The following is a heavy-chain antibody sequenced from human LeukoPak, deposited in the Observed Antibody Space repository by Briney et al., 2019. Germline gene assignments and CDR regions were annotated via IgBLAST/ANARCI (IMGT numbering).Heavy chain of an antibody. CDR3: AKGSSVVITGYFAY. CDR2: ISWNSGII. Sequence: PGGSLRLSCAASGFTFGDYAMYWVRQAPGKGLEWVSVISWNSGIIGYADSVKGRFTISRDNAKNSLYLQMNSLRAEDMALYYCAKGSSVVITGYFAYWGQGTLVTVSS. CDR1: GFTFGDYA. J-gene: IGHJ4*02. D-gene: IGHD4-23*01. V-gene: IGHV3-9*03.